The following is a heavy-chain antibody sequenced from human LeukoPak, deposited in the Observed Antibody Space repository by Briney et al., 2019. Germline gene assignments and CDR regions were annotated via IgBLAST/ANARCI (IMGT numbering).Heavy chain of an antibody. D-gene: IGHD3-10*01. CDR1: GFTFSSYD. J-gene: IGHJ6*02. CDR3: ARVRDYGSGSYPDRGMDV. Sequence: GGSLRLSCAASGFTFSSYDMHWVRQATGKGLEWVSAIGTAGDTYYPGSVKGRFTISRENAKNSLYLQMNSLRAGDTAVYYCARVRDYGSGSYPDRGMDVWGQGTTVTVSS. CDR2: IGTAGDT. V-gene: IGHV3-13*01.